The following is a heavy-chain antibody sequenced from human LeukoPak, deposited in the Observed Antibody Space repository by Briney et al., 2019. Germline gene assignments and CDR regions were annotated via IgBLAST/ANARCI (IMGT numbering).Heavy chain of an antibody. V-gene: IGHV4-34*01. J-gene: IGHJ4*02. D-gene: IGHD3-22*01. CDR1: GGSFSGYY. Sequence: PSETLSLTCAVYGGSFSGYYWSWIRQPPGKGLEWIGEINHSGSTNYNPSLKSRVTISVDTSKNQFSLKLSSVTAADTAVYYCARHRRIGAGYYYDSSGYYLFDYWGQGTLVTVSS. CDR2: INHSGST. CDR3: ARHRRIGAGYYYDSSGYYLFDY.